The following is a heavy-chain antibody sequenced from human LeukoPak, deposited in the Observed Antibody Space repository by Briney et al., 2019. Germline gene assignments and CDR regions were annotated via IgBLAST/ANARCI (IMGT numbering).Heavy chain of an antibody. J-gene: IGHJ3*02. CDR2: IVVGSGNT. D-gene: IGHD2-8*02. CDR3: AAVPNANAWYWDDAFDI. Sequence: TSVKVSCKASGFTFTTSAVQWVRQARGQRLEWIGRIVVGSGNTDHAQKFQGRLTITRDISTSTAYMELSSLTSDDTAVYYCAAVPNANAWYWDDAFDIWGQGTMVTVSS. V-gene: IGHV1-58*01. CDR1: GFTFTTSA.